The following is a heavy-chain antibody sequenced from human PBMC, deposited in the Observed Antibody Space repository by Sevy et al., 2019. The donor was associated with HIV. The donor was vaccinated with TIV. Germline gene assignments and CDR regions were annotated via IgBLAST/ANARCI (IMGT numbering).Heavy chain of an antibody. CDR3: ARESKWAVVTDFDY. CDR2: ISSSSSTI. Sequence: GGSLRLSFAASGFTFSSYSMNWVRQAPGKGLEWVSYISSSSSTIYYADSVKGRFTISRDNAKNSLYLQMNSLRDEDTAVYYCARESKWAVVTDFDYWGQGTLVTVSS. D-gene: IGHD2-15*01. V-gene: IGHV3-48*02. CDR1: GFTFSSYS. J-gene: IGHJ4*02.